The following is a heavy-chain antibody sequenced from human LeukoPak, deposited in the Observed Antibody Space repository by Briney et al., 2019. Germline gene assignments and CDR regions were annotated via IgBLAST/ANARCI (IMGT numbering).Heavy chain of an antibody. V-gene: IGHV3-66*01. J-gene: IGHJ4*02. CDR2: IYSGGST. CDR3: ARDPLPQDYGGMDY. Sequence: ESLRLSCAASGFTVSSNYMSWVRQAPGEGLEWVSVIYSGGSTYYADSVKGRFTISRDNSKNTLYLQMNSLRAEDTAVYYCARDPLPQDYGGMDYWGQGTLVTVSS. D-gene: IGHD4-23*01. CDR1: GFTVSSNY.